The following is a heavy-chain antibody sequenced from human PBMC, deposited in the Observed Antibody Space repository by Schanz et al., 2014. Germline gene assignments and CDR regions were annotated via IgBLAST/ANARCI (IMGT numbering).Heavy chain of an antibody. D-gene: IGHD5-18*01. V-gene: IGHV3-74*01. CDR2: TSHDGSFT. CDR1: GFTFNGAY. CDR3: AREEGYGYGPGAFDI. Sequence: EIHLVESGGGLVMPGGSLRLSCAASGFTFNGAYMTWVRQAPGKGLVWVSRTSHDGSFTTFADSVKGRFTISRDNSKNTLYLQMNSLRAEDTAVYYCAREEGYGYGPGAFDIWGQGTMVTVSS. J-gene: IGHJ3*02.